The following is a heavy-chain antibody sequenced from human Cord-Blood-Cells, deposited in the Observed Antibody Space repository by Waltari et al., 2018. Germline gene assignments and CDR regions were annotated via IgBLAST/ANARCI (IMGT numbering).Heavy chain of an antibody. CDR3: AREAFLQNAFDI. CDR1: GFTFSSLD. V-gene: IGHV3-23*01. J-gene: IGHJ3*02. D-gene: IGHD1-1*01. CDR2: ISGSGGST. Sequence: EVKLLESGGGLVQPGGSLRLSCAASGFTFSSLDMSWFGQAPGKGLEWVSAISGSGGSTYYADSVKGRFTISRDNSKNTLYLQMNSLRAEDTAVYYCAREAFLQNAFDIWGQGTMVTVSS.